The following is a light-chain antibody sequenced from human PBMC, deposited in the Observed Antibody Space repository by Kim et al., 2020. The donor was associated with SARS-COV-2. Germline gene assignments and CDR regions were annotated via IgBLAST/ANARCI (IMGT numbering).Light chain of an antibody. CDR3: QQDNNWPYT. CDR2: DAS. V-gene: IGKV3-15*01. CDR1: QSVSSN. J-gene: IGKJ2*01. Sequence: SGSPGERATLSGRASQSVSSNLAWYQQKPGQAPRLLFYDASTRATGVPARFSGSGSGTEFTLPISTLQSEDVAVYYCQQDNNWPYTFGQGTKLE.